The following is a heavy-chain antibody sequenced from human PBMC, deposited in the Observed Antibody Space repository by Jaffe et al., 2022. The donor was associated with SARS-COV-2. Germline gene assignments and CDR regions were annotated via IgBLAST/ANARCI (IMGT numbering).Heavy chain of an antibody. D-gene: IGHD6-13*01. CDR2: IKQDGSEK. J-gene: IGHJ5*02. CDR1: GFTFSSYW. CDR3: ARDGRIAAASFDP. Sequence: EVQLVESGGGLVQPGGSLRLSCAASGFTFSSYWMSWVRQAPGKGLEWVANIKQDGSEKYYVDSVKGRFTISRDNAKNSLYLQMNSLRAEDTAVYYCARDGRIAAASFDPWGQGTLVTVSS. V-gene: IGHV3-7*01.